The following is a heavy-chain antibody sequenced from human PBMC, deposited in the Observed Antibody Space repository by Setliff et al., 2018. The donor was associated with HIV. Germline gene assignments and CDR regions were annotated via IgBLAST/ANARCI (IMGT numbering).Heavy chain of an antibody. Sequence: PGGSLRLSCTASGFTFSNYWMSWVRQAPGKGLEWVANINQDGSEKYYLVSVKGRFTISRDNVKTSLYLQMNSLRAEDTAVYFCARWGDTPTFYNFWSGYYFDYWGQGALVTVSS. CDR2: INQDGSEK. D-gene: IGHD3-3*01. J-gene: IGHJ4*02. V-gene: IGHV3-7*01. CDR1: GFTFSNYW. CDR3: ARWGDTPTFYNFWSGYYFDY.